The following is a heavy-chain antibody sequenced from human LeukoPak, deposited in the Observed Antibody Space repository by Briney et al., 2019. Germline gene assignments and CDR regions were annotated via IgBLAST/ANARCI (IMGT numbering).Heavy chain of an antibody. CDR3: ARANFLYCSSSTCLFDY. Sequence: ASVKVSCKASGYTFADYYMHWVRQAPGQGFEWMGWINPDDGDTNYAQKFQGRVTMTRDTSISTAHMEVSRLRSDDTAVYYCARANFLYCSSSTCLFDYWGQGTLVTVSS. CDR2: INPDDGDT. J-gene: IGHJ4*02. D-gene: IGHD2-2*01. CDR1: GYTFADYY. V-gene: IGHV1-2*02.